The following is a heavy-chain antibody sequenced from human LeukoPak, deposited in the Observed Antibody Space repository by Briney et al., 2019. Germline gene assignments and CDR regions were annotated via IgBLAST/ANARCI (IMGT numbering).Heavy chain of an antibody. CDR3: ARDQGPHFRFTIFGVVTDAFDI. CDR1: GFTFSSYW. Sequence: PGGSLRLSCAASGFTFSSYWMSWVRQAPGKGLEWVANIKQDGSEKYYVDSVKGRFTISRDNAKNSLYLQMNSLRAEDTAVYYCARDQGPHFRFTIFGVVTDAFDIWGQGTMVTVSS. D-gene: IGHD3-3*01. J-gene: IGHJ3*02. V-gene: IGHV3-7*01. CDR2: IKQDGSEK.